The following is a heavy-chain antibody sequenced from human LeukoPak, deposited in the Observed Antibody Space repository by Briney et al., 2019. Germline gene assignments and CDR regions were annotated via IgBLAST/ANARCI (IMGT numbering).Heavy chain of an antibody. Sequence: GGSLRLSCAASGFTFSSYSMNWVRQAPGKGLEWVSSISSSSSYIYYADSVKGRFTISRDNAKNSLYLQMNSLRAEDTAVYYCASVGRYCSSTSCPDYWGQGTLVTVSS. CDR2: ISSSSSYI. D-gene: IGHD2-2*01. J-gene: IGHJ4*02. V-gene: IGHV3-21*01. CDR3: ASVGRYCSSTSCPDY. CDR1: GFTFSSYS.